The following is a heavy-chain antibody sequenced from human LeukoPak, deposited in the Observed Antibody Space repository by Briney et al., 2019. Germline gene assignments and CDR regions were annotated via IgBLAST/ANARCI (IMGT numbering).Heavy chain of an antibody. CDR2: IVVGSGNT. J-gene: IGHJ5*02. V-gene: IGHV1-58*02. CDR1: GFTFTSSA. Sequence: ASVKVSCKASGFTFTSSAMQWVRQARGQRLEWIGWIVVGSGNTNYAQKFQERVTITRDMSTSTAYTELSSLRSEDTAVYYCAASATGYDFWTPFDPWGQGTLVTVSS. D-gene: IGHD3-3*01. CDR3: AASATGYDFWTPFDP.